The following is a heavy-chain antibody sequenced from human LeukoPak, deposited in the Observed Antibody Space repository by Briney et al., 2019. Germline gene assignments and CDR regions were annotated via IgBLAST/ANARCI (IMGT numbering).Heavy chain of an antibody. J-gene: IGHJ4*02. CDR3: ARVPLRWLQSYYFDY. V-gene: IGHV3-53*01. CDR2: IYSGGST. CDR1: GFTVSSNY. D-gene: IGHD5-12*01. Sequence: PGGSLRLSCAASGFTVSSNYMSWVRQAPGKGLEWVSVIYSGGSTYYADSVKGRFTISRDNAKNSLYLQMNSLRAEDTAVYYCARVPLRWLQSYYFDYWGQGTLVTVSS.